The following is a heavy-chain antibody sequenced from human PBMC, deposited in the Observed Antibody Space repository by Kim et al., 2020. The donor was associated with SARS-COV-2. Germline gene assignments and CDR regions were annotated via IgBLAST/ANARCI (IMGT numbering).Heavy chain of an antibody. J-gene: IGHJ6*03. D-gene: IGHD6-6*01. CDR3: AKVGAARPLYYYYMDV. CDR1: GFIFSSYS. CDR2: IGGDGVTT. V-gene: IGHV3-23*01. Sequence: GGSLRLSCAASGFIFSSYSMNWVRQAPGKGLEWILVIGGDGVTTYYADSVKGRFTISRDNSKNTLYLQMNSLRTEDTAVYYCAKVGAARPLYYYYMDVWGLVTTVTVSS.